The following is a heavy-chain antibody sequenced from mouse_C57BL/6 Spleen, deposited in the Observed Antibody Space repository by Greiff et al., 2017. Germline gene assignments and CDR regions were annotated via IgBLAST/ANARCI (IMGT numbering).Heavy chain of an antibody. V-gene: IGHV5-16*01. CDR1: GFTFSDYY. D-gene: IGHD3-3*01. CDR2: INYDGSST. CDR3: AGGAGCFDY. Sequence: EVKVVESEGGLVQPGSSMKLSCTASGFTFSDYYMAWVRQVPEKGLEWVANINYDGSSTYYLDSLKSRFIISRDKAKNILYLQMSSLKSEDTATYYCAGGAGCFDYWGQGTTLTVSS. J-gene: IGHJ2*01.